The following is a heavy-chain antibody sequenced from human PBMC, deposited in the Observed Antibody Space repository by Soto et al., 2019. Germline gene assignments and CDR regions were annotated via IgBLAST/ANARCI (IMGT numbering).Heavy chain of an antibody. D-gene: IGHD3-9*01. Sequence: SETLSLTCAVYGGSFSGYYWSWIRQPPGKGLEWIGEINHSGSTNYNPSLKSRVTISVDTSKNQFSLKLSSVTAADTAVYYCACGLRYFSLFDYWGQGTLVTVSS. CDR3: ACGLRYFSLFDY. V-gene: IGHV4-34*01. CDR2: INHSGST. J-gene: IGHJ4*02. CDR1: GGSFSGYY.